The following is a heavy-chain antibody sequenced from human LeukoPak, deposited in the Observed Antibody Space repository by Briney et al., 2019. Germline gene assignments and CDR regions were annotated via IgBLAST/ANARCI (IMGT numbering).Heavy chain of an antibody. CDR3: AKDMVPAAILDAFDI. V-gene: IGHV3-23*01. D-gene: IGHD2-2*01. CDR1: GFTFSNAW. CDR2: ISGSGGST. Sequence: GSLRLSCAASGFTFSNAWMSWVRQAPGKGLEWVSAISGSGGSTYYADSVKGRFTISRDNSKNTLYLQMNSLRAEDTAVYYCAKDMVPAAILDAFDIWGQGTMVTVSS. J-gene: IGHJ3*02.